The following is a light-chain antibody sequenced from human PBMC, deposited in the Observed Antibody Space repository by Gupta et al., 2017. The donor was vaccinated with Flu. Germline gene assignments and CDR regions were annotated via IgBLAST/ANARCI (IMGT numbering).Light chain of an antibody. CDR1: RSNIGAGYD. Sequence: QSVLPQPPSVSGAPGQRVTISCTGSRSNIGAGYDVHWYQQLPGTAPKLLIYGNSNRPSGVPDRFSGSKSGTSASLAITGLQAEDEADYYCQSYDSSLSGSVVFGGGTKLTVL. V-gene: IGLV1-40*01. CDR3: QSYDSSLSGSVV. CDR2: GNS. J-gene: IGLJ2*01.